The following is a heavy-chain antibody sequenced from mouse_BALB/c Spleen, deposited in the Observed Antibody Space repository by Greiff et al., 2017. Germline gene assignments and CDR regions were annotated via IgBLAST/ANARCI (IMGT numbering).Heavy chain of an antibody. CDR2: ISSGGSYT. J-gene: IGHJ4*01. CDR3: TRAGNAMDY. D-gene: IGHD1-1*01. Sequence: EVQRVESGGGLVQPGGSLKLSCAASGFTFSSYTMSWVRQTPEKRLEWVATISSGGSYTYYPDSVKGRFTISRDNAKNTLYLQMSSLKSEDTAMYYCTRAGNAMDYWGQGTSVTVSS. V-gene: IGHV5-6-4*01. CDR1: GFTFSSYT.